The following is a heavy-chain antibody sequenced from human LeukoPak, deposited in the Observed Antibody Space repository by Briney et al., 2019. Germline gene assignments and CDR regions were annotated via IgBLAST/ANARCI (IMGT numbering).Heavy chain of an antibody. CDR3: ARWTCSSTSCYASWFDP. CDR2: ISYDGSNK. Sequence: GGSLRLSCAASGFTFSSYAMHWVRQAPGKGLEWVAVISYDGSNKYYADSVKGRFTISRDNSKNTLYLQMNSLRAEDTAVYYRARWTCSSTSCYASWFDPWGQGTLVTVSS. J-gene: IGHJ5*02. CDR1: GFTFSSYA. V-gene: IGHV3-30*04. D-gene: IGHD2-2*01.